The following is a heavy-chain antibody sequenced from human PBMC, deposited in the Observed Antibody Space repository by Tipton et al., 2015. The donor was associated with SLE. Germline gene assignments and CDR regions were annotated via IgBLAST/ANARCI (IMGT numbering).Heavy chain of an antibody. CDR1: GDSITSGGYD. V-gene: IGHV4-31*03. CDR3: ARALWVDKDIAEVPPAIRVRAFDI. Sequence: TLSLTCTVSGDSITSGGYDWSWIRQHPGKGLEWLGYVGYGGSTYYNPSLKSRVTISMDTSKNLFSLRLSSVTAADTAVYYCARALWVDKDIAEVPPAIRVRAFDIWGQSIVVTVSS. D-gene: IGHD2-2*01. CDR2: VGYGGST. J-gene: IGHJ3*02.